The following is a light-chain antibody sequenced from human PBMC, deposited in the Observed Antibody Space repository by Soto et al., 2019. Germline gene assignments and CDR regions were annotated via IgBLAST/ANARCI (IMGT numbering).Light chain of an antibody. J-gene: IGLJ2*01. V-gene: IGLV1-47*01. CDR3: AAWDDSLSGHVV. Sequence: QSVLTQPPSASGIPGQRVTISCSGSSSNIGSNYVYWYQQLPGTAPKLLIYRNNPRPSGVPDRFSGSKSGTSASLAISGLLSEDEADYYCAAWDDSLSGHVVFGGGTQLTVL. CDR2: RNN. CDR1: SSNIGSNY.